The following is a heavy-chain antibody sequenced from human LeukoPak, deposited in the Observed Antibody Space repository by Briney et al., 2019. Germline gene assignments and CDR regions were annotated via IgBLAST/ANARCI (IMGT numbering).Heavy chain of an antibody. CDR2: ISGSGGST. D-gene: IGHD3-22*01. Sequence: GGSLRLSCAASGFSFSNYAMSWVRQAPGKGLEWVSAISGSGGSTYYADSVKGRFTISRDNSKNTLYLQMNSLRAEDTAVYYCARDPNYYDSGYFDYWGQGTLVTVSS. V-gene: IGHV3-23*01. CDR1: GFSFSNYA. CDR3: ARDPNYYDSGYFDY. J-gene: IGHJ4*02.